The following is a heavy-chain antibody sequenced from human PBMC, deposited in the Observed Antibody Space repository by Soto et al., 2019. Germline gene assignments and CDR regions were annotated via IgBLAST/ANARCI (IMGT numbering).Heavy chain of an antibody. V-gene: IGHV3-9*01. CDR1: GFTFDDYA. J-gene: IGHJ1*01. Sequence: EVQLVESGGGLVQPGRSLRLSCVASGFTFDDYAMHWVRQAPGKGLEWVSGITWSGGTRDDADSVKGRGSISRDNDKNSVYLQMDSPGVEDTALYYCIRGRQGWVQFWGRGTLVTVSS. D-gene: IGHD6-19*01. CDR3: IRGRQGWVQF. CDR2: ITWSGGTR.